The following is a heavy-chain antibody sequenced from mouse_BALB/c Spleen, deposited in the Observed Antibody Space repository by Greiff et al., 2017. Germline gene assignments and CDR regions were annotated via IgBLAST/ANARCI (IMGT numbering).Heavy chain of an antibody. V-gene: IGHV5-6-5*01. CDR2: ISSGGST. CDR1: GFTFSSYA. Sequence: EVKLVESGGGLVKPGGSLKLSCAASGFTFSSYAMSWVRQTPEKRLEWVASISSGGSTYYPDSVKGRFTISRDNARNILYLQMSSLRSEDTAMYYCARALYGYDGGDWCAYWGQGTLVTVSA. D-gene: IGHD2-2*01. CDR3: ARALYGYDGGDWCAY. J-gene: IGHJ3*01.